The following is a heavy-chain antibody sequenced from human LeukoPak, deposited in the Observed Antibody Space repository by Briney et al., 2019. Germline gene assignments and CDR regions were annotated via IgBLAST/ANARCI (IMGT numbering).Heavy chain of an antibody. CDR3: TRDHPSRTNKNYYDSSGYPLY. D-gene: IGHD3-22*01. V-gene: IGHV3-49*04. CDR2: IRSKAYGGTT. Sequence: AGGSLRLSCIPSGFTFGDNAMSWVSPAPGKGREWVGFIRSKAYGGTTEYAASVKGRFTISRDDSKSIAYLQINSLKTEDTAVYFCTRDHPSRTNKNYYDSSGYPLYWGQGTLVTVSS. CDR1: GFTFGDNA. J-gene: IGHJ4*02.